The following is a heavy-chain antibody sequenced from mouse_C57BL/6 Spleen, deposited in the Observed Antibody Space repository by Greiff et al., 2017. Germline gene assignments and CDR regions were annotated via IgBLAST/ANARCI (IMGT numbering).Heavy chain of an antibody. CDR1: GFNIKDYY. D-gene: IGHD1-1*01. CDR3: TAVYYGSSYWYFDV. V-gene: IGHV14-1*01. J-gene: IGHJ1*03. CDR2: IDPEDGDT. Sequence: SGAELVRPGASVKLSCTASGFNIKDYYMHWVKQRPEQGLEWIGRIDPEDGDTEYAPKFQGKATMTADTSSNTAYLQLSSLTSEDTAVYYCTAVYYGSSYWYFDVWGTGTTVTVSS.